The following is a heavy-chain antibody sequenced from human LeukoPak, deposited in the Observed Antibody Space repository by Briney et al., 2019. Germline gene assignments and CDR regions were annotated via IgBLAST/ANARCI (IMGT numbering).Heavy chain of an antibody. CDR2: ISSSSSYI. CDR3: ARDIVATIYDYYYGMDV. D-gene: IGHD5-12*01. CDR1: GFTFSSYS. Sequence: GGSLRLSCAASGFTFSSYSMNWVRQAPGKGLEWVSSISSSSSYIYYADSVKGRFTISRDNAKNSLYLQMNSLRAEDTAVYYCARDIVATIYDYYYGMDVWGQGTTVTVSS. V-gene: IGHV3-21*01. J-gene: IGHJ6*02.